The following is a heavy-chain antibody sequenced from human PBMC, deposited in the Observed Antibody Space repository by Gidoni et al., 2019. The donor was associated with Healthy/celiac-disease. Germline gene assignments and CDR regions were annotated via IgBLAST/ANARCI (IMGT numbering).Heavy chain of an antibody. Sequence: QVQLVQSGAEETTPGASVKVSCKPSGYTFTSYGISWVRQAPGQGLEWMGWISAYNGNTNYAQKLQGRVTMTTDTSTSTAYMELRSRRSDDTAVYYCARAGRFFGVVNAFDIWGQGTMVTVSS. CDR1: GYTFTSYG. CDR3: ARAGRFFGVVNAFDI. CDR2: ISAYNGNT. J-gene: IGHJ3*02. V-gene: IGHV1-18*01. D-gene: IGHD3-3*01.